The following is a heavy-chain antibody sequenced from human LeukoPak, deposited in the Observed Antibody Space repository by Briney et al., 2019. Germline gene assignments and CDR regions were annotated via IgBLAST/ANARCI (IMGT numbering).Heavy chain of an antibody. D-gene: IGHD3-22*01. J-gene: IGHJ5*02. CDR1: GGTFSSYT. Sequence: SVKVSCKASGGTFSSYTISWVRQAPGQGLEWMGRIIPILGIANYVQKFQGRVTITADKSTSTAYMELSSLRSEDTAVYYCASLAQNYYDSSGYYYNWFDPWGQGTLVTVSS. CDR2: IIPILGIA. V-gene: IGHV1-69*02. CDR3: ASLAQNYYDSSGYYYNWFDP.